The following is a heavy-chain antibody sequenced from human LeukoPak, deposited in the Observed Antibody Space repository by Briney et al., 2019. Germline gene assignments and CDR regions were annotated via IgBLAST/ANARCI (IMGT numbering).Heavy chain of an antibody. CDR3: ARDAIAAAATGAFDI. J-gene: IGHJ3*02. CDR2: INHSGST. CDR1: GGSFSGYY. V-gene: IGHV4-34*01. D-gene: IGHD6-13*01. Sequence: MTSETLSLTCAVCGGSFSGYYWSWIRQPPGKGLEWIGEINHSGSTNYNPSLKSRVTISVDTSKNQFSLKMSSVTAADTAVYYCARDAIAAAATGAFDIWGQGSMVTVSS.